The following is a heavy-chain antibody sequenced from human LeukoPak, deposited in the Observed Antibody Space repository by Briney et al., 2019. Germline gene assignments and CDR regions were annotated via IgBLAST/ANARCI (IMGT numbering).Heavy chain of an antibody. J-gene: IGHJ4*02. CDR2: TFYRSKWYN. CDR1: GDSVSSNTAP. V-gene: IGHV6-1*01. Sequence: SQTLSLTCAISGDSVSSNTAPWNWIRLSPSRGLEWLGRTFYRSKWYNDYAPSVKSRITINPDTSKNQFSLQLNFMTPEDSAVYYCARDDNGWALDYWGQGTLVTVSS. D-gene: IGHD6-19*01. CDR3: ARDDNGWALDY.